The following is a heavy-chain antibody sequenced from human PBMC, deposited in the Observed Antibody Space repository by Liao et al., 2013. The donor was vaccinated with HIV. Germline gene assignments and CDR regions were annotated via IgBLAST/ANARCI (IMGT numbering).Heavy chain of an antibody. CDR1: YGSISSYY. CDR3: ARGAGEFDI. D-gene: IGHD1-26*01. CDR2: IDGSRST. V-gene: IGHV4-4*07. J-gene: IGHJ3*02. Sequence: QMQLQESGPGLVNPSETLSLTCSVSYGSISSYYWNWIRQSAGKGLEWIGRIDGSRSTNYNPSLKRRVTLSIDTSKNQFSLNLNSLTAADTAVYYCARGAGEFDIWG.